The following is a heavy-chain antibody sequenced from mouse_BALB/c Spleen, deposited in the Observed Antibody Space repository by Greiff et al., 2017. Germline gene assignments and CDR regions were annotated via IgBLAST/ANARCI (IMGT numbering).Heavy chain of an antibody. CDR3: ARRDYYRYDVGYYAMDY. V-gene: IGHV3-8*02. CDR1: GDSITSGY. J-gene: IGHJ4*01. D-gene: IGHD2-14*01. CDR2: ISYSGST. Sequence: EVMLVESGPSLVKPSQTLSLTCSVTGDSITSGYWNWIRKFPGNKLEYMGYISYSGSTYYNPSLKSRISITRDTSKNQYYLQLNSVTTEDTATYYCARRDYYRYDVGYYAMDYWGQGTSVTVSS.